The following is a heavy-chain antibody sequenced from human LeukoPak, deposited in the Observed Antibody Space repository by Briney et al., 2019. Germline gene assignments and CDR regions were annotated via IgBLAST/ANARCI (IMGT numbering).Heavy chain of an antibody. CDR3: ARGGTRYYFDY. D-gene: IGHD3-16*01. Sequence: PGGSLSLSCAASGFTFYDYGMSWVREAPGKGLEWVSAISGSGGSTYYADSVKGRFTISRDNSKNTLYLQMNSLRAEDTAVYYCARGGTRYYFDYWGQGTLVTVSS. J-gene: IGHJ4*02. CDR2: ISGSGGST. V-gene: IGHV3-23*01. CDR1: GFTFYDYG.